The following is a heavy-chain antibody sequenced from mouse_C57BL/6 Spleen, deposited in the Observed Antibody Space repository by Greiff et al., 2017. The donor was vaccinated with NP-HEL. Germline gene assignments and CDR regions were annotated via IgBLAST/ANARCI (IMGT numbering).Heavy chain of an antibody. Sequence: QVQLKESGPGLVAPSQSLSITCTVSGFSLTSYGVHWVRQPPGKGLEWLVVIWSDGSTTYNSALKSRLSISKDNSKSQVFLKMNSLQTDDTAMYYCARHADYYGSRGGYYAMDYWGQGTSVTVSS. CDR2: IWSDGST. CDR3: ARHADYYGSRGGYYAMDY. D-gene: IGHD1-1*01. V-gene: IGHV2-6-1*01. CDR1: GFSLTSYG. J-gene: IGHJ4*01.